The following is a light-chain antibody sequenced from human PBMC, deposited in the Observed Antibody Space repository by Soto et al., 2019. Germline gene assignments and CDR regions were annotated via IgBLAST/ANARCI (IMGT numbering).Light chain of an antibody. CDR1: SSDIGAYNF. CDR2: DVN. CDR3: TSLTTSTTMI. Sequence: QSALPQPASVSGSPGQSITLSCTGTSSDIGAYNFVSWYQQHPGKAPKLMLYDVNIRPSGVSNRFSGSKSGNTASLTISGLQAEDEADYYFTSLTTSTTMICGGGTKLTVL. V-gene: IGLV2-14*03. J-gene: IGLJ2*01.